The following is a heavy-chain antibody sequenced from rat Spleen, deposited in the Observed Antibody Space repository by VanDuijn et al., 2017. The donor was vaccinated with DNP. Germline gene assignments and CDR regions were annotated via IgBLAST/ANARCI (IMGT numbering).Heavy chain of an antibody. D-gene: IGHD1-3*01. V-gene: IGHV5-25*01. CDR2: ISSTGDNT. CDR1: GFTFSNYD. CDR3: TRERRITVATTDYFDY. J-gene: IGHJ2*01. Sequence: EVQLVESGGGLVQPGRSLKLSCAASGFTFSNYDMAWVRQAPAKGLEWVSSISSTGDNTYYSDSVKGRFSLSRDNAKSTLYLQMNSLRSEDTATYHCTRERRITVATTDYFDYWGQGIMVTVSS.